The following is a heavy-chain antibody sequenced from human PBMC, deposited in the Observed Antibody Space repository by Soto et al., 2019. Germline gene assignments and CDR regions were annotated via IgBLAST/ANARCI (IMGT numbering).Heavy chain of an antibody. D-gene: IGHD6-19*01. CDR3: ARGPGGSGWQRGWFDP. V-gene: IGHV4-34*01. CDR2: INHSGST. CDR1: GGSFSGYY. Sequence: SETLSLTCAVYGGSFSGYYWSWIRQPPGKGLEWIGEINHSGSTNYNPSLKSRVTISVDTSKNQFSLKLSSVTAADTAVYYCARGPGGSGWQRGWFDPWGQGTLVTVSS. J-gene: IGHJ5*02.